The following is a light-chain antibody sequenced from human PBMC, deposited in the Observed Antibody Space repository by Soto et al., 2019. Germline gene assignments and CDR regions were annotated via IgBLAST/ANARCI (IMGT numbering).Light chain of an antibody. CDR2: GAS. J-gene: IGKJ4*01. CDR3: QQYGTSPLT. CDR1: QSVNNDY. V-gene: IGKV3-20*01. Sequence: ETVLTQSPGTLSLSPGERATLSCRATQSVNNDYLAWYQQRPGLAPRLLIFGASGRATGIPDRFSGSGSGTDFTLIISRLEPEDFAIYYCQQYGTSPLTFGGGTKVEIK.